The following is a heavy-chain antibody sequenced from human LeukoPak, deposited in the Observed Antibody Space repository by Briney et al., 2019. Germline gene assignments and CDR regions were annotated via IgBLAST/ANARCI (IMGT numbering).Heavy chain of an antibody. CDR1: GGTFSSYA. CDR2: IIPIFGTA. D-gene: IGHD3-3*01. Sequence: PVKVSCKASGGTFSSYAISWVRQAPGQGLEWMGGIIPIFGTANYAQKFQGRVTITADESTSTAYMELSSLRSEDTAVYYCASPPPEISGVAAFDYWGQGTLVTVSS. J-gene: IGHJ4*02. V-gene: IGHV1-69*13. CDR3: ASPPPEISGVAAFDY.